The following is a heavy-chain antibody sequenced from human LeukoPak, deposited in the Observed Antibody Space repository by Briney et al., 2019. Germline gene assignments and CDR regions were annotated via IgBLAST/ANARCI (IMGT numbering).Heavy chain of an antibody. CDR2: IRYDGSNK. CDR3: AKAPLGRCTGAICYSIDY. J-gene: IGHJ4*02. D-gene: IGHD2-15*01. Sequence: GGSLRLSCAASGFTFSSYGMHWVRQAPGKGLEWVAFIRYDGSNKYYADSVKGRFTISRDNSKNTLYLQMNSLRAEDTAVYYCAKAPLGRCTGAICYSIDYWGQGTLVTVSS. CDR1: GFTFSSYG. V-gene: IGHV3-30*02.